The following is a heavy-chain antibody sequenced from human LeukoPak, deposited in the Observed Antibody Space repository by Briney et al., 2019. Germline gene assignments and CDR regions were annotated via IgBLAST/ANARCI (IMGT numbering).Heavy chain of an antibody. CDR3: PSTNCSSASCYGANWFDP. J-gene: IGHJ5*02. CDR1: GGSISSGDYY. CDR2: IYYSGNT. D-gene: IGHD2-2*01. Sequence: KPSQTLSLACTVSGGSISSGDYYWSWIRQPPGKRLEWIGYIYYSGNTFHYNPSLKSRVNISVDTSKNQFSLRLSSVTAVDTAVYYCPSTNCSSASCYGANWFDPWGQGTLVTVSS. V-gene: IGHV4-30-4*08.